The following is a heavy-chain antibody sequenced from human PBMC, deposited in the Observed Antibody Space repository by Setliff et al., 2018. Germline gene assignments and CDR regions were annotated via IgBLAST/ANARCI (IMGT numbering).Heavy chain of an antibody. CDR1: GFAFSTYA. CDR3: AKPQVELRWGFES. Sequence: GGSLRLSCAASGFAFSTYAVSWVRQAPGKGLEWVSIFYDSRGDTYYADSVKGRFTVSKDNSKNTLYLQMTSLRAEDTAVYYCAKPQVELRWGFESWGQGTLVTVSS. CDR2: FYDSRGDT. D-gene: IGHD1-7*01. V-gene: IGHV3-23*03. J-gene: IGHJ4*02.